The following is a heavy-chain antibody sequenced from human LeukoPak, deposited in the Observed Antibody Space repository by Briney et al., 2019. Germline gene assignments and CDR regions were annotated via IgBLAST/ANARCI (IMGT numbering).Heavy chain of an antibody. J-gene: IGHJ3*02. D-gene: IGHD3-22*01. CDR3: ARLHYYDSSGYYPLGAFDI. CDR2: LYPGDSDT. V-gene: IGHV5-51*01. Sequence: GESLKISCKGSGYSFTSYWIGWVRQVPGKGLEWMGILYPGDSDTRYSPSFQGQVTISADKSISTAYLQWSSLKASDTAMYYCARLHYYDSSGYYPLGAFDIWGQGTMVTVSS. CDR1: GYSFTSYW.